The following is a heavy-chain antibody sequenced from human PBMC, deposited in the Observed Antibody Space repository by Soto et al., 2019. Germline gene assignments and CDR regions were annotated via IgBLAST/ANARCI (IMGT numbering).Heavy chain of an antibody. Sequence: PGGSLRLSCAASGFTFSSYSMNWVRQAPGKGLEWVSYISSSGSTIYYADSVKGRFTISRDNAKNSLYLQMNSLRAEDTAVYYCARDQISGWKKTKTIDYWGQGTLVTVSS. CDR3: ARDQISGWKKTKTIDY. CDR2: ISSSGSTI. J-gene: IGHJ4*02. CDR1: GFTFSSYS. V-gene: IGHV3-48*01. D-gene: IGHD6-19*01.